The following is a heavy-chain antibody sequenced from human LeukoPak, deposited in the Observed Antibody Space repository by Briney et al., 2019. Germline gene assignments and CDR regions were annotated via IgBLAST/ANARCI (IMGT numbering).Heavy chain of an antibody. CDR1: GGSISSGDYY. J-gene: IGHJ4*02. Sequence: SETLSLTCTVSGGSISSGDYYWSWIRQPSGKGLEWIGYIYYSGSTYYNPSLKSRVTISVDTSKNQFSLKLSSVTAADTAVYYCARYCDSSQGIDYWGQGTLVTVSS. V-gene: IGHV4-30-4*01. CDR2: IYYSGST. D-gene: IGHD3-22*01. CDR3: ARYCDSSQGIDY.